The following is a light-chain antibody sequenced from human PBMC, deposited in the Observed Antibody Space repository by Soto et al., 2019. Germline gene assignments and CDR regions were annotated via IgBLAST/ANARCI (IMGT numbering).Light chain of an antibody. J-gene: IGLJ3*02. Sequence: QSVLTQPPSASGTPGQRVTISCSGSSSNIGSNTVNWYQQLPGTAPKLLIYSNNQRPSGFPDRFSGSKSGTSASLAISGLQSEDEADYYCAAWDDSLNGGVFGGGTKVTVL. V-gene: IGLV1-44*01. CDR2: SNN. CDR1: SSNIGSNT. CDR3: AAWDDSLNGGV.